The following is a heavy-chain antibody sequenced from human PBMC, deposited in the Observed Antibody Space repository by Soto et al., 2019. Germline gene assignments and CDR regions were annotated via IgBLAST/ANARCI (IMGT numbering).Heavy chain of an antibody. CDR3: TASATELTGERNDAFDI. D-gene: IGHD7-27*01. J-gene: IGHJ3*02. V-gene: IGHV3-15*01. CDR2: IKSKTDGGTT. Sequence: WGSLRLSCAASGFTFSNAWMSWVRQAQGKGLEWVGRIKSKTDGGTTDYAAPVKGRYTIARDDPKNTLYLQMNSLKTEDTAVYYCTASATELTGERNDAFDIWGQGTMVTVSS. CDR1: GFTFSNAW.